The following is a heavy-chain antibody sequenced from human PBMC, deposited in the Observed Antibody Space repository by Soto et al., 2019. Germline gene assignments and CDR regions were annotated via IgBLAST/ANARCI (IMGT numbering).Heavy chain of an antibody. CDR1: GGPISSGYYY. D-gene: IGHD6-6*01. CDR3: ARERPDGARLDP. Sequence: PSETLSLTCVVSGGPISSGYYYWSWTRQPPGKGLEWIGYIYHSGSTYYNPSLKSRVTISVDTSKNQFSLKLSSVTAADTAVYYCARERPDGARLDPWGQGTLVTVSS. J-gene: IGHJ5*02. V-gene: IGHV4-30-4*01. CDR2: IYHSGST.